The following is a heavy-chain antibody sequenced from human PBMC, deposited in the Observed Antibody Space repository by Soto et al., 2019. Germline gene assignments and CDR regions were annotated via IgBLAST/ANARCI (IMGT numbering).Heavy chain of an antibody. CDR1: RFPFTSYN. CDR3: ARAHGGSGWDNDVFDI. CDR2: ISSSSSTI. Sequence: WGSLRLSCAPPRFPFTSYNLKWVRQASREGLEWVSYISSSSSTIYYADSVKGRFTISRDNAKNSLYLQMNSLRAEDTAVYYCARAHGGSGWDNDVFDIWGQGTMVTVSS. J-gene: IGHJ3*02. D-gene: IGHD6-19*01. V-gene: IGHV3-48*01.